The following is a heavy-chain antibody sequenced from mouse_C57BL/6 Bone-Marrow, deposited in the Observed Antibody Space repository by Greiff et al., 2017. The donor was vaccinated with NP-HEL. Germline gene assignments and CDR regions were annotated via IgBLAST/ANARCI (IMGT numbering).Heavy chain of an antibody. J-gene: IGHJ2*01. D-gene: IGHD1-1*01. CDR1: GYTFTSYW. CDR2: IHPNSGST. Sequence: QVQLQQPGAELVKPGASVKLSCKASGYTFTSYWMHWVKQRPGQGLEWIGMIHPNSGSTNYNEKFKIKATLTVDKSSSTAYMQLSSLTSEDSAVYYCARDTTPFDYWGQGTTLTVSS. CDR3: ARDTTPFDY. V-gene: IGHV1-64*01.